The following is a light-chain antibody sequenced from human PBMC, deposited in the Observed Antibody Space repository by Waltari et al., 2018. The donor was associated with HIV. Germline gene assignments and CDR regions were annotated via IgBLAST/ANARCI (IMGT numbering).Light chain of an antibody. J-gene: IGLJ3*02. CDR1: SGSIDSNY. V-gene: IGLV6-57*01. CDR2: EDN. Sequence: NFMLTQPHSVSESPGKTVTISCTRSSGSIDSNYVQWYPQRPGSSPTTVIYEDNQSPSGVPVRFSGSIDSSSNSASLTISGLKTEDEVDYYCQSYDSSNHWVFGGGTKLTVL. CDR3: QSYDSSNHWV.